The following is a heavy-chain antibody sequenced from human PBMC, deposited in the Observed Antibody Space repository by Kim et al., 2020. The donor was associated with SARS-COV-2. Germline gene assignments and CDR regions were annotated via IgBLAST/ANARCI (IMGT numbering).Heavy chain of an antibody. J-gene: IGHJ4*02. CDR2: IIPIFGTA. D-gene: IGHD6-19*01. CDR3: ARAGREKQWLVGPYFDY. Sequence: SVKVSCKASGGTFSSYAISWVRQAPGQGLEWMGGIIPIFGTANYAQKFQGRVTITADESTSTAYMELSSLRSEDTAVYYCARAGREKQWLVGPYFDYWGQGTLVTVSS. CDR1: GGTFSSYA. V-gene: IGHV1-69*13.